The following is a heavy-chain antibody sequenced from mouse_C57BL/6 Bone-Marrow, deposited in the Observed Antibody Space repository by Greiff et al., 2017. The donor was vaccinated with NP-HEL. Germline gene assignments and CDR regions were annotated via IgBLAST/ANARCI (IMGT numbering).Heavy chain of an antibody. CDR1: GYAFSSYW. V-gene: IGHV1-80*01. CDR3: AGEGGYDGPFAY. J-gene: IGHJ3*01. CDR2: IYPGDGDT. Sequence: QVQLKESGAELVKPGASVKISCKASGYAFSSYWMNWVKQRPGKGLEWIGQIYPGDGDTNYNGKFKGKATLTADKSSSTAYMQLSSLTSEDSAVYFCAGEGGYDGPFAYWGQGTLVTVSA. D-gene: IGHD2-3*01.